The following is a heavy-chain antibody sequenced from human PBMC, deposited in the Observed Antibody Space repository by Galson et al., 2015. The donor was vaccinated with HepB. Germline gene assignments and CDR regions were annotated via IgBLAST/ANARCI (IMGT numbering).Heavy chain of an antibody. V-gene: IGHV4-34*01. CDR3: ARGRGDSARGIDY. Sequence: LSLTCAVYGGSFSGYYWSWIRQPPGKGLEWIGEINHSGSTNYNPSLKSRVTISVDTSKNQFSLKLSSMTAADTAVYYCARGRGDSARGIDYWGQGTLVTVSS. J-gene: IGHJ4*02. D-gene: IGHD2-21*01. CDR2: INHSGST. CDR1: GGSFSGYY.